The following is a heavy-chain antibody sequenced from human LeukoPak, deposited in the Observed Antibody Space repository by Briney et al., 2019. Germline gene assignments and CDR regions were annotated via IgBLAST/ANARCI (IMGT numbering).Heavy chain of an antibody. Sequence: ASVKVSCKASGYTFTSYDINWVRQATGQGLEWMGWMNPNGGNTGYAQKFQGRVTMTRNTSISTAYMELSSLRSEDTAVYYCARGYCSSTSCYTDRYGMDVWGQGTTVTVSS. CDR3: ARGYCSSTSCYTDRYGMDV. CDR1: GYTFTSYD. D-gene: IGHD2-2*02. J-gene: IGHJ6*02. V-gene: IGHV1-8*01. CDR2: MNPNGGNT.